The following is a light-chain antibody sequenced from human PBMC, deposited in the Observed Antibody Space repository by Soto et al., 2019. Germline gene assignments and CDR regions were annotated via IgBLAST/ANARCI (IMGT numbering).Light chain of an antibody. Sequence: QSPGAVSVTQSDRATLSCRASQRFXSNFAWYKQRPGQAPRIVSXGESTRATGIPARLSGGGSGKEFALIISSMQSEDFAGYYCQQYNSLLLRPFGHVARLDIK. CDR1: QRFXSN. V-gene: IGKV3-15*01. CDR2: GES. J-gene: IGKJ5*01. CDR3: QQYNSLLLRP.